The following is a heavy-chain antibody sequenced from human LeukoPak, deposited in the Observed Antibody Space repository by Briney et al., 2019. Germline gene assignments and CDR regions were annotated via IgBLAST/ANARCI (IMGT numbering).Heavy chain of an antibody. D-gene: IGHD3-22*01. V-gene: IGHV3-7*01. CDR1: GFSMSVYW. CDR3: ARDWGAYYHFFDY. CDR2: VKQDGSER. Sequence: GGSLRLSCEASGFSMSVYWMSWVRQAPGKGLEWVGNVKQDGSERNYVDSVKGRFTISRDSAKKLLYLQMNSLRAEDTAVYYCARDWGAYYHFFDYWGQGTLVTVSS. J-gene: IGHJ4*02.